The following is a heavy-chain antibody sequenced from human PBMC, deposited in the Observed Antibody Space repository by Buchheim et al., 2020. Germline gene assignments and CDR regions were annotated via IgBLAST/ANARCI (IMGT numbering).Heavy chain of an antibody. V-gene: IGHV3-23*04. Sequence: EVQLVESGGDLVQPGGSLRLSCAVSGFTFSRAAMTWVRQAPGKGLQWVSSIDIGGDKTYYADSVEGRFSISRGNSKSTLYLQMNSLRAEDTAVYYCAKEIRPNDYWGQGTL. D-gene: IGHD1-1*01. J-gene: IGHJ4*02. CDR3: AKEIRPNDY. CDR1: GFTFSRAA. CDR2: IDIGGDKT.